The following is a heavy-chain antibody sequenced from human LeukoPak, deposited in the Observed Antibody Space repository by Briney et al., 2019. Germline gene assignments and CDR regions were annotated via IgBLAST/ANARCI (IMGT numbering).Heavy chain of an antibody. V-gene: IGHV5-51*01. Sequence: PGESLKISCKGSGYSFTSYWIGWVRQVPGKGLEWMGIIFPGDSDTRYSPSFQGQVTISADKSISTAYLQWSSLKASDTAMYYCARLDSSGYLVYHYNIMDVWGQGTTVTVSS. J-gene: IGHJ6*02. CDR1: GYSFTSYW. CDR2: IFPGDSDT. D-gene: IGHD3-22*01. CDR3: ARLDSSGYLVYHYNIMDV.